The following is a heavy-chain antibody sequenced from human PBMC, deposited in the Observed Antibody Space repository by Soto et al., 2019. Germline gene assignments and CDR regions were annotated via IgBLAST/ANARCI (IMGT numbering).Heavy chain of an antibody. V-gene: IGHV1-18*01. J-gene: IGHJ4*02. CDR3: ARDPPPPDY. CDR1: GYTFASYA. CDR2: ISAYNGNT. Sequence: QVQLVQSGAEVKKPGASVKVSCKASGYTFASYAISWMRQAPGKGLEWMGWISAYNGNTNYAQKRQARVTMTTDTSTCTAYMELRSLRSDDTAVYYCARDPPPPDYWGQGTLVTVSS.